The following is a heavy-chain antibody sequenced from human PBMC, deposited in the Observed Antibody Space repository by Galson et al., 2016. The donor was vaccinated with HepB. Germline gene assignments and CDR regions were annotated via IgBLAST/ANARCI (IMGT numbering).Heavy chain of an antibody. CDR1: GGTLSSDA. CDR3: ARDRIVSGGRGYLDY. CDR2: IIPALGRP. D-gene: IGHD2/OR15-2a*01. J-gene: IGHJ4*02. Sequence: SVKVSCKASGGTLSSDALSWVRQAPGQGLEWMGGIIPALGRPHYAQKFQGRVTISADESTSTAHMELSSLKSDDTAVYYCARDRIVSGGRGYLDYWGQGTLVTVSS. V-gene: IGHV1-69*10.